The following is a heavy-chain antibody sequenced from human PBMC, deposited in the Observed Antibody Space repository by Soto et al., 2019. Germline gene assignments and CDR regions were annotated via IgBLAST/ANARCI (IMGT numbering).Heavy chain of an antibody. Sequence: PGGSLRLSCAASGFTFSSYAMHWVRQAPGKGLEWVAVISYDGSNKYYADSVKGRLTISRDNSKNTLYLQMNSLRAEDTAVYYCARGQGYYDFWSGYYDDYWGQGTLVTVSS. CDR1: GFTFSSYA. CDR2: ISYDGSNK. D-gene: IGHD3-3*01. CDR3: ARGQGYYDFWSGYYDDY. V-gene: IGHV3-30-3*01. J-gene: IGHJ4*02.